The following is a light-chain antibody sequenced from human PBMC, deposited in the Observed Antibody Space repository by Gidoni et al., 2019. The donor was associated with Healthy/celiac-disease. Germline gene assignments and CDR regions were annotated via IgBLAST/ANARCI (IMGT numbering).Light chain of an antibody. CDR2: DGS. CDR1: SSDVGGYNY. Sequence: QSALTPPASVSGSPGQSITISFTVTSSDVGGYNYVSWYLQHPGKAPKLMIYDGSTRPSGVSNRFSGSKSGNTASLTISGLQAEDEADYYCSSYTSSSTGVFGGGTKLTVL. CDR3: SSYTSSSTGV. V-gene: IGLV2-14*03. J-gene: IGLJ3*02.